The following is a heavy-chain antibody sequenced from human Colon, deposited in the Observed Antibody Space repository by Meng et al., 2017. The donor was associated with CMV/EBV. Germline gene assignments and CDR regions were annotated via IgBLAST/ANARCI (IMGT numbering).Heavy chain of an antibody. Sequence: AAGVTCGGYACHWVRKAPGKGLVCVAIKSYDGNKKYYADSVKGRFTISRDNSKNTLYVQMNSLRAEDTAVYYCARDPTTNGDYFDYWGQGTLVTVSS. CDR1: GVTCGGYA. D-gene: IGHD1-14*01. CDR3: ARDPTTNGDYFDY. CDR2: KSYDGNKK. V-gene: IGHV3-30-3*01. J-gene: IGHJ4*02.